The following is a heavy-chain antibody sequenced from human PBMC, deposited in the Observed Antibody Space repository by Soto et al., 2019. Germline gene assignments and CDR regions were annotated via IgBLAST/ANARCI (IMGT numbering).Heavy chain of an antibody. CDR3: ARDLNFYDSSGDMDV. Sequence: QVQLQESGPGLVKPSQTLSLTCTVSGGSISSGGYYWSWMRQHTGKGLEWIGYIYYSGSTYYNPSLNSRVTLSVDTSKNQFSLKLSSLTAADTAVYYCARDLNFYDSSGDMDVWGQGTTVTVSS. CDR2: IYYSGST. V-gene: IGHV4-31*03. J-gene: IGHJ6*02. CDR1: GGSISSGGYY. D-gene: IGHD3-22*01.